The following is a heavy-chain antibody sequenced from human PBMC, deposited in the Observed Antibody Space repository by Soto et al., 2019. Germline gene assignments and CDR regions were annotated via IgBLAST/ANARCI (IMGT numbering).Heavy chain of an antibody. V-gene: IGHV3-73*01. D-gene: IGHD3-3*01. CDR3: SSAREFSPGY. CDR2: IRTKANNYAT. CDR1: GFSFSTSA. Sequence: LRLSCAAFGFSFSTSAIHWVRQASGKGLEWVGRIRTKANNYATKYAVSVKGRYTFSREDSKNTAYLQMNSLKSEDAAVYYCSSAREFSPGYWGQGTLVTVSS. J-gene: IGHJ4*02.